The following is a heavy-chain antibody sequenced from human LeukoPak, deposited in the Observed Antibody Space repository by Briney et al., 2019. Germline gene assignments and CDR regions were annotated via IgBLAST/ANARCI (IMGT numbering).Heavy chain of an antibody. CDR1: GYTFTSYG. J-gene: IGHJ4*02. Sequence: ASVKVSCKASGYTFTSYGISWVRQALGQGLEWMGWISAYNGNTNYAQKLQGRVTMTTDTSTSTAYMELRSLRSDDTAVYYCARTPGGRWLQSWEGPWAWTTDDYWGQGTLVTVSS. D-gene: IGHD5-24*01. CDR3: ARTPGGRWLQSWEGPWAWTTDDY. V-gene: IGHV1-18*01. CDR2: ISAYNGNT.